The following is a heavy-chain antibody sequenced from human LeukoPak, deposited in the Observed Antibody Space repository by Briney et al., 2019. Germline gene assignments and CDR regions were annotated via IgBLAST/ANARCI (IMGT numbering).Heavy chain of an antibody. Sequence: SETLSLTCAVSGGSISSSNWWSWVRQPPGKGLEWIGEIYHSGSTNYNPSLKSRVTISVDKSKNQFSLKLSSVTAEDTAVYYCASSIAAAHYYYYGMDVWGQGTTVTVSS. CDR2: IYHSGST. CDR1: GGSISSSNW. D-gene: IGHD6-13*01. J-gene: IGHJ6*02. V-gene: IGHV4-4*02. CDR3: ASSIAAAHYYYYGMDV.